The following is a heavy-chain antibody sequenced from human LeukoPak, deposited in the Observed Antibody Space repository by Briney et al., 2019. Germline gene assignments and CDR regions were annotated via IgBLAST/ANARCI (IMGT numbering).Heavy chain of an antibody. CDR2: INPNSGGT. CDR3: AGNYYDSSGYSNWFDP. CDR1: GYTFTGYY. Sequence: ASVKVSCKASGYTFTGYYMHWVRQAPGQGLEWMGWINPNSGGTNYAQKFQGRVTMTRNTSISTAYMELSSLRSEDTAVYYCAGNYYDSSGYSNWFDPWGQGTLVTVSS. D-gene: IGHD3-22*01. V-gene: IGHV1-2*02. J-gene: IGHJ5*02.